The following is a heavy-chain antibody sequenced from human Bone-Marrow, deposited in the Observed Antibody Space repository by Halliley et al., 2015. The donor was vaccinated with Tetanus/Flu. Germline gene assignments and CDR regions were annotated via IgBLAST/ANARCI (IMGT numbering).Heavy chain of an antibody. Sequence: ISSGGDSTHYADSVKGRFTMSRDNSKNTLYLQMSSLGADGTAVYYCAKRGCGGDCYSGTFDYWGQGTLLTVSS. J-gene: IGHJ4*02. V-gene: IGHV3-23*01. D-gene: IGHD2-21*02. CDR3: AKRGCGGDCYSGTFDY. CDR2: ISSGGDST.